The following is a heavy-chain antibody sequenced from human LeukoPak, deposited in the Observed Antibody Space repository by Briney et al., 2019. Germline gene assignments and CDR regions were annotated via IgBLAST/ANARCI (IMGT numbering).Heavy chain of an antibody. CDR1: GFTFSSYA. V-gene: IGHV3-23*01. J-gene: IGHJ4*02. Sequence: GGSLRLSCAASGFTFSSYAVSWVRQAPGKGLEWVASISGSGGSTYSADSVKGRFTISRDNSKNTLYLQMHSLRAEDTALYYCAKDRSCTNDICHGDFDYWGQGTLVTVSS. CDR3: AKDRSCTNDICHGDFDY. D-gene: IGHD2-8*01. CDR2: ISGSGGST.